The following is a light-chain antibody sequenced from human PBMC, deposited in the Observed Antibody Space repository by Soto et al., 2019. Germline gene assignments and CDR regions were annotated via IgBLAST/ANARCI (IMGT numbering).Light chain of an antibody. J-gene: IGKJ1*01. V-gene: IGKV3-20*01. Sequence: EILLTQSPCTLSLSPGERATLSCRASQSVSNNYLAWYQQKPGQAPRLLIYGASNRATGIPDRFSGSGSGKDFTLTISRLEPEDFAVYYCQQYGSSGTFGQGTKVDI. CDR2: GAS. CDR1: QSVSNNY. CDR3: QQYGSSGT.